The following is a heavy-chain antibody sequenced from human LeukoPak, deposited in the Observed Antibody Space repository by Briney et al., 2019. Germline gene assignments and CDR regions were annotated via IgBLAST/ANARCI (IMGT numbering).Heavy chain of an antibody. CDR3: ARTTEAHSWRTRYYDYYMDV. CDR2: IYYSGST. CDR1: GFTFSSYS. Sequence: GSLRLSCAASGFTFSSYSMNWVRQPPGKGLEWIGSIYYSGSTNYNPSLKSRVTISVDTSKNQFSLKLSSVTAADTAVYYCARTTEAHSWRTRYYDYYMDVWGKGTTVTVSS. J-gene: IGHJ6*03. V-gene: IGHV4-59*01. D-gene: IGHD6-13*01.